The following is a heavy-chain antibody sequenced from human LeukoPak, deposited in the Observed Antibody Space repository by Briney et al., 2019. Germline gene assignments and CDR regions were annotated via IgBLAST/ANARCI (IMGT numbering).Heavy chain of an antibody. CDR3: ARGTLREQWLVHGPFDY. CDR1: GGSISSSSYY. D-gene: IGHD6-19*01. CDR2: IYYSGST. J-gene: IGHJ4*02. V-gene: IGHV4-39*07. Sequence: SETLSLTCTVSGGSISSSSYYWGWIRRPPGKGLEWIGSIYYSGSTYYNPSLKSRVTISVDTSKNQFSLKLSSVTAADTAVYYCARGTLREQWLVHGPFDYWGQGTLVTVSS.